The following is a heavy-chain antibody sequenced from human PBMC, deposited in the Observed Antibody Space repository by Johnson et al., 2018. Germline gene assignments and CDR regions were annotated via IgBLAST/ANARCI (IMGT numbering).Heavy chain of an antibody. D-gene: IGHD6-19*01. Sequence: VQLVESGGGLVQHGRSLGLSCAASGFTFDDYAMHWVRQAPGKGLEWVSGISWNSGSIGSADSVTGRFTISRDNSKNTLYLQMNSLRAEDTAVYYCASGSAVADPHAFDIWGQGTMVTVSS. CDR1: GFTFDDYA. V-gene: IGHV3-9*01. CDR3: ASGSAVADPHAFDI. CDR2: ISWNSGSI. J-gene: IGHJ3*02.